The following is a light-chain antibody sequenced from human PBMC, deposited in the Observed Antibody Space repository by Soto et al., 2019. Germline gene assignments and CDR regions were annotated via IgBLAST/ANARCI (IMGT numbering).Light chain of an antibody. Sequence: DIQLTQSPSFLSASVGDRVTITCRASQGISSYLAWYQQKPGKAPKLLIYAASTLQSGVPSRFSGNGSGTEFTLTIIRLQPEDFATYYCQQLNSYPITFGQGTRLEIK. CDR2: AAS. CDR1: QGISSY. J-gene: IGKJ5*01. CDR3: QQLNSYPIT. V-gene: IGKV1-9*01.